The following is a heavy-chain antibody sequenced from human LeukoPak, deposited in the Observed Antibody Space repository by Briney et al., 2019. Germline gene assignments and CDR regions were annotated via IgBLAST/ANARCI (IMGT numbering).Heavy chain of an antibody. D-gene: IGHD6-13*01. J-gene: IGHJ4*02. V-gene: IGHV1-2*02. Sequence: ASVKVSCKASGYTFTDYYIHWVRQAPGLGLEWMGWINPKSGGTNYAQKFQGRATMTRDTSISITYLELSRLTFEDTAVYYCARGGTSWTRESLDYWGQGPLVTVSS. CDR2: INPKSGGT. CDR1: GYTFTDYY. CDR3: ARGGTSWTRESLDY.